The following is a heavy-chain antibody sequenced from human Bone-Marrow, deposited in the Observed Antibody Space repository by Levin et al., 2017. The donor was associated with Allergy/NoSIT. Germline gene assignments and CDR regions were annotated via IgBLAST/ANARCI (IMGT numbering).Heavy chain of an antibody. CDR2: INHSGSS. V-gene: IGHV4-34*01. J-gene: IGHJ3*01. CDR1: GGSFSGYY. Sequence: PGGSLRLSCAVDGGSFSGYYWTWIRQPPGKGLEWIGEINHSGSSHYTPSLKSRVTMSVDTSKNQFSLNLNSVTAADTAVYYCARGPDDSSTSLALDAFDVWGQGTMVTVSS. D-gene: IGHD3-22*01. CDR3: ARGPDDSSTSLALDAFDV.